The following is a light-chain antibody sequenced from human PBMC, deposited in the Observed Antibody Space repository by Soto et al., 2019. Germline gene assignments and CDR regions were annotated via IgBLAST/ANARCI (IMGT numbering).Light chain of an antibody. Sequence: EIVLTQSPGTLSLSPGERATLSCRASQSVSSTYLAWYQQKPGQAPRLLIYAASTGATGIPDRFSGSASETVFTLTINRLEPEDSAVYYCQQYGSSPQTFGQGTKVDIK. CDR1: QSVSSTY. CDR2: AAS. CDR3: QQYGSSPQT. V-gene: IGKV3-20*01. J-gene: IGKJ1*01.